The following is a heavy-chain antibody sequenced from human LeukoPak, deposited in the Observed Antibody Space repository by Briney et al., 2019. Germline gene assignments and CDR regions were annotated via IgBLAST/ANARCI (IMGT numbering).Heavy chain of an antibody. CDR3: ARHPEPGYCTSTSCHESYFDY. D-gene: IGHD2-2*01. CDR2: ISGSGGRP. J-gene: IGHJ4*02. Sequence: GGSLRLSCAASGFTFSSCAMSWVRQAPGKGLEWVSAISGSGGRPYYADSVKGRFTISRDNSKNTLYLQMNSLRAEDTAVYYCARHPEPGYCTSTSCHESYFDYWGQGTLATVSS. CDR1: GFTFSSCA. V-gene: IGHV3-23*01.